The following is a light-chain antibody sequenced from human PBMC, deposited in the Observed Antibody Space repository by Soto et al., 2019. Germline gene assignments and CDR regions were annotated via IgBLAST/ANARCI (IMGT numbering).Light chain of an antibody. CDR2: DAS. V-gene: IGKV1-5*01. CDR1: QNISNW. J-gene: IGKJ2*01. Sequence: DIQMTQSPSTLSASVGDRVTITCRASQNISNWLAWYQQRPGRAPNLLIHDASTLESGVPSRFSGSGSVTEFTLTSSSLQPDDFATYYCQQYYTLYTFGQGTKLEIK. CDR3: QQYYTLYT.